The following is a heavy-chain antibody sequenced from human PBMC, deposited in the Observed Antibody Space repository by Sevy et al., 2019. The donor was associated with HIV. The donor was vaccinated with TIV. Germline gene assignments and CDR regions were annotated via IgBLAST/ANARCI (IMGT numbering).Heavy chain of an antibody. J-gene: IGHJ4*02. D-gene: IGHD3-22*01. CDR3: VKGRNSRSRYYFDY. Sequence: GGSLRLSCAASGFTCSTYAMTWVRLAPGKGLEWVSGISGNGVSTYYADSVKGRFTISRENSKNTMSLQMNSLTAEDTAVHYCVKGRNSRSRYYFDYWGQGTLVTVSS. V-gene: IGHV3-23*01. CDR2: ISGNGVST. CDR1: GFTCSTYA.